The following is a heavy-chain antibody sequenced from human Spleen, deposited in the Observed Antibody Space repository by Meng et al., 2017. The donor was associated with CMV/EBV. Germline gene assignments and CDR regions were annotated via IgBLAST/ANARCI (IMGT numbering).Heavy chain of an antibody. D-gene: IGHD2-2*01. CDR3: ARVPPIVVVPAARNYYFDY. CDR1: GGSISSSSYY. Sequence: ESLKISCTVSGGSISSSSYYWGWIRQPPGKGLEWIGSIYYSGSTYYNPSLKSRVTISVDTSKNQFSLKLSSVTAADTAVYYCARVPPIVVVPAARNYYFDYWGQGTLVTVSS. CDR2: IYYSGST. V-gene: IGHV4-39*07. J-gene: IGHJ4*02.